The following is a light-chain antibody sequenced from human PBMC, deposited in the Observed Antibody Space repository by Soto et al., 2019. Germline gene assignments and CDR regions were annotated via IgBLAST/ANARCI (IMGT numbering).Light chain of an antibody. J-gene: IGKJ2*01. CDR3: QQYDNWPHT. Sequence: EMVMTQSPATLSVSPGERATLSCRSSQNLSRNLAWYHQQPGQAPRLLIYYASTRATGIPDMVSGSVSLTDFTLTISILQSDDFAFYYCQQYDNWPHTFGQGTKLEIK. CDR1: QNLSRN. V-gene: IGKV3-15*01. CDR2: YAS.